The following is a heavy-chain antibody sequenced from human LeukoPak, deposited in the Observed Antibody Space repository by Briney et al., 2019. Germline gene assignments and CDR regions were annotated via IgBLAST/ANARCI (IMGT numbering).Heavy chain of an antibody. CDR1: GFTVSSNS. CDR3: AELGITMIGGV. V-gene: IGHV3-48*04. Sequence: GGSLRLSCTVSGFTVSSNSMSWVRQAPGKGLEWVSYISSSGSTIYYADSVKGRFTISRDNAKNSLYLQMNSLRAEDTAVYYCAELGITMIGGVWGKGTTVTISS. D-gene: IGHD3-10*02. J-gene: IGHJ6*04. CDR2: ISSSGSTI.